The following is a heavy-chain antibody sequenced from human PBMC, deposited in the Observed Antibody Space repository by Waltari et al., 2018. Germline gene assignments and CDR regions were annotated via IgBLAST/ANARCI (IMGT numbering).Heavy chain of an antibody. V-gene: IGHV4-38-2*02. CDR2: IYHSGTT. Sequence: QVQLQESGTGLVKPSETLSLTCTVSGYSLSSGYSWGWIRQPPGKGLEWIGTIYHSGTTYYNPSLKSRVTISVDTSKNQLSLKLNSVTAADTAVYYCARDRYSGSPKLYYFDYWGQGALFTVSS. CDR1: GYSLSSGYS. CDR3: ARDRYSGSPKLYYFDY. D-gene: IGHD6-13*01. J-gene: IGHJ4*02.